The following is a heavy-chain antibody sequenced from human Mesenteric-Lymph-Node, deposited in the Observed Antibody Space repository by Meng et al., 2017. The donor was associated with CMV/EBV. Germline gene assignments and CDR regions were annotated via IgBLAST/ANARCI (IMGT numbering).Heavy chain of an antibody. CDR1: GFTFSNYW. CDR2: ISSDGSVT. J-gene: IGHJ5*02. Sequence: GGSLRLSCAASGFTFSNYWMHWARQAPGKGLVWVSRISSDGSVTTYADSVKGRFTISRDNAENTLYLQMTSLRAEDTALYYCARVSDWNYGFDPWGQGTLVTVSS. CDR3: ARVSDWNYGFDP. V-gene: IGHV3-74*03. D-gene: IGHD1-7*01.